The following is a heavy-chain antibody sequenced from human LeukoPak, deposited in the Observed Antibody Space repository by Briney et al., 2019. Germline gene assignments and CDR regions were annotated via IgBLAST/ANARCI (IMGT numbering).Heavy chain of an antibody. CDR2: IIPILGIA. D-gene: IGHD2-15*01. V-gene: IGHV1-69*04. J-gene: IGHJ3*02. CDR1: GGTFSSYA. Sequence: SVKVSCKASGGTFSSYAISWVRQAPGQGLEWMGRIIPILGIANYAQKFQGRVTITADKSTSTAYMELSSLRSEDTAVYYCASWCSGGSCHTPGGAFDIWGQGTMVTVSS. CDR3: ASWCSGGSCHTPGGAFDI.